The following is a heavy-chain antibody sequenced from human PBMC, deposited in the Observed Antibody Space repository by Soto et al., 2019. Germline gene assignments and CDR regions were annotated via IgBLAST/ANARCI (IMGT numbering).Heavy chain of an antibody. CDR2: IYHSGST. Sequence: LSLTCAVSGGSMSSSNWWSWVRQPPGKGLEWIGEIYHSGSTNYNPSLKSRVTISVDKSKNQFSLKLSSVTAADTAVYYCARIQGYCSSTSCPKSNWFDPWGQGTLVTVSS. CDR3: ARIQGYCSSTSCPKSNWFDP. D-gene: IGHD2-2*01. CDR1: GGSMSSSNW. J-gene: IGHJ5*02. V-gene: IGHV4-4*02.